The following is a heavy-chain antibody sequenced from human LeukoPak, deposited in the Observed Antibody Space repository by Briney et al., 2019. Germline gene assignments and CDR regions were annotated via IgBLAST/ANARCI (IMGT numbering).Heavy chain of an antibody. Sequence: PSETLSLTCAVSGGSVNSGTHSWSWIRQPPGKGLEYIGYIYYSGSTYYNPSLKSRLSISIETSKKQFSLRLSSVTAADTAVYYCARVSLWNFFDYWGQGTLVTVSS. D-gene: IGHD2/OR15-2a*01. CDR1: GGSVNSGTHS. CDR2: IYYSGST. CDR3: ARVSLWNFFDY. V-gene: IGHV4-30-4*07. J-gene: IGHJ4*02.